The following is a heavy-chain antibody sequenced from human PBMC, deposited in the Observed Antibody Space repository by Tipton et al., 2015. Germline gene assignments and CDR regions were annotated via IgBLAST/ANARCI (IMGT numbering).Heavy chain of an antibody. CDR3: ARDAGIIAAPSRYFQH. CDR2: VYHTGST. V-gene: IGHV4-30-2*06. D-gene: IGHD6-25*01. J-gene: IGHJ1*01. Sequence: TLSLTCDVSGVSVTSGSYYWSWIRQSPGKGLEWIGYVYHTGSTVYNPSFKSRATISLDRLKNQFSLRLTSVTTADTATCYCARDAGIIAAPSRYFQHWGHGTLVTVSS. CDR1: GVSVTSGSYY.